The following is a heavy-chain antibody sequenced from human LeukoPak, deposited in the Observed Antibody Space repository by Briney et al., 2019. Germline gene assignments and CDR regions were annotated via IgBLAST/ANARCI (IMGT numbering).Heavy chain of an antibody. CDR2: ISYDGSER. V-gene: IGHV3-30*14. CDR3: ATGRVPVAGSGDY. CDR1: GFNVSGFNLSFYA. D-gene: IGHD6-19*01. J-gene: IGHJ4*02. Sequence: GKSLRLSCVGSGFNVSGFNLSFYAMHWVRQAPGKGLEWVAVISYDGSERYYAESVGGRFTISRDNSKNTLFLQMSALKSDDTALYYCATGRVPVAGSGDYWGQGTLVFVSS.